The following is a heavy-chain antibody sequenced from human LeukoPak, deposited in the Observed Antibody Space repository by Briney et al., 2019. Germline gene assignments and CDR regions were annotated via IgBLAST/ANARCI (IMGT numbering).Heavy chain of an antibody. Sequence: SETLSLTCTVSGGSISSYYWSWVRQPPGKGLEWIGYIYHSGSTYYNPSLKSRVTISVDRSKNQFSLKLSSVTAADTAVYYCARMYSSSFYFDYWGQGTLVTVSS. D-gene: IGHD6-6*01. CDR3: ARMYSSSFYFDY. CDR2: IYHSGST. V-gene: IGHV4-59*12. J-gene: IGHJ4*02. CDR1: GGSISSYY.